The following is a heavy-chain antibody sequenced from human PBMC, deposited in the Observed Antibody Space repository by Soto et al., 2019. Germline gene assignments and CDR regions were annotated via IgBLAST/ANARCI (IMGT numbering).Heavy chain of an antibody. J-gene: IGHJ5*02. CDR2: IIPIFGTA. D-gene: IGHD2-21*01. CDR1: GGTFSSYA. V-gene: IGHV1-69*13. Sequence: SLKVSCKASGGTFSSYAISWVRQAPGQGLEWMGGIIPIFGTANYAQKFQGRVTITADESTSTAYMELSSLRSEDTAVYYCARIDPPTSMLPWFDRWGQGTLVTVST. CDR3: ARIDPPTSMLPWFDR.